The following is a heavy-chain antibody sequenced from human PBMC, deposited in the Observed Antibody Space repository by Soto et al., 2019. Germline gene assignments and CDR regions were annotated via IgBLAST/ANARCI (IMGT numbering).Heavy chain of an antibody. V-gene: IGHV3-33*01. Sequence: QVQLVESGGGVVQPGRSLRLSCAASGFTFSSYGMHWVRQAPGKGLEWVAAIWYDGSNKYYADSVKGRFTISRDNSKNTLYLQMNSLRAEDTGVYYCARDRVDYWGQGTLVTVSS. CDR1: GFTFSSYG. J-gene: IGHJ4*02. CDR3: ARDRVDY. CDR2: IWYDGSNK.